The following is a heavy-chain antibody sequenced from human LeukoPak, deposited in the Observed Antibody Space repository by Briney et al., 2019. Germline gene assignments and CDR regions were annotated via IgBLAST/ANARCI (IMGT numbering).Heavy chain of an antibody. CDR3: ARQNTGGSGLY. D-gene: IGHD2-8*02. Sequence: GESLKISCEASGYSFTTFWIGWVRQMPGKGLEWMGIIHPGDSDTTYSPSFQGQVTISADKSINTAYLHWSGLKTSDTAMYYCARQNTGGSGLYWGQGTLVTVSS. CDR1: GYSFTTFW. V-gene: IGHV5-51*01. CDR2: IHPGDSDT. J-gene: IGHJ4*02.